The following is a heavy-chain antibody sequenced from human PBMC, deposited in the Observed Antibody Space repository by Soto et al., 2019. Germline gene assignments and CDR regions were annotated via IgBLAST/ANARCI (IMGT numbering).Heavy chain of an antibody. CDR3: TPLHQGGY. J-gene: IGHJ4*02. D-gene: IGHD4-4*01. V-gene: IGHV3-49*04. CDR1: GFTFGEYA. Sequence: GGSLRLSCTGSGFTFGEYAINWVRQAPGKGLEWVGFIRIKAYGETTEYAASVKGRFTISRDDSKSIAYLQMNSLKTEDTAVYYCTPLHQGGYWGQGTLVTVS. CDR2: IRIKAYGETT.